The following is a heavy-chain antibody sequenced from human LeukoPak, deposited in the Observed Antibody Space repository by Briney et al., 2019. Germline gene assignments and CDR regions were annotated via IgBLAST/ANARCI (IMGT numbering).Heavy chain of an antibody. CDR3: ARNNWGIDY. J-gene: IGHJ4*02. Sequence: PVGSLRLSCAASGFTFRNHWMHWVRQAPGKGLVWVARINSDGSDTSHADSVEGRFTISRDNAKDTLYLQMNSLRVEDTAVYYCARNNWGIDYWGQGTLVAVSS. D-gene: IGHD7-27*01. CDR1: GFTFRNHW. V-gene: IGHV3-74*01. CDR2: INSDGSDT.